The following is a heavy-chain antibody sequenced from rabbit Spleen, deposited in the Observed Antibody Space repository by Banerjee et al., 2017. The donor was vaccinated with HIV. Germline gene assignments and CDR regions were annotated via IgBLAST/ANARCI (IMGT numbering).Heavy chain of an antibody. CDR2: IYTGSGTT. J-gene: IGHJ6*01. CDR1: GFSFSGNYY. CDR3: ARDTSSSFSSYGMDL. Sequence: QEQLVESGGGLVKPGASLTLTCTVSGFSFSGNYYMCWVRQAPGKGLEWIGCIYTGSGTTYYATWAKGRFTISKTSSTTVTLQMTRLTAADTATYFCARDTSSSFSSYGMDLWGPGTLVTVS. D-gene: IGHD1-1*01. V-gene: IGHV1S45*01.